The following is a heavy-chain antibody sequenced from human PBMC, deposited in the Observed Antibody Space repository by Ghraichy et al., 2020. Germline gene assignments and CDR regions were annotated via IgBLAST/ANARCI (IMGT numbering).Heavy chain of an antibody. Sequence: GESLNISCAASGFTFSSYAMSWVRQAPGKGLEWVSAISGSGGSTYYADSVKGRFTISRDNSKNTLYLQMNSLRAEDTAVYYCAKDNLGYSNYPPYFDYWGQGTLVTVYS. J-gene: IGHJ4*02. CDR3: AKDNLGYSNYPPYFDY. CDR2: ISGSGGST. V-gene: IGHV3-23*01. D-gene: IGHD4-11*01. CDR1: GFTFSSYA.